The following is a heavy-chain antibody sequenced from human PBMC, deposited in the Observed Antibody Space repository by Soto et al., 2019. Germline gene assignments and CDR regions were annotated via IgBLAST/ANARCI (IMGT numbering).Heavy chain of an antibody. CDR3: AREGDYAGWFDP. J-gene: IGHJ5*02. Sequence: EVQLVESGGGLVKPGGSLRLSCAASGFTFSSYSMNWVRQAPGKGLEWVSSISSSSSYIYYADSVKVRFTISRDNAKNSLYLQMNSLRAEDTAVYYCAREGDYAGWFDPWGQGTLVTVSS. V-gene: IGHV3-21*01. CDR2: ISSSSSYI. D-gene: IGHD4-17*01. CDR1: GFTFSSYS.